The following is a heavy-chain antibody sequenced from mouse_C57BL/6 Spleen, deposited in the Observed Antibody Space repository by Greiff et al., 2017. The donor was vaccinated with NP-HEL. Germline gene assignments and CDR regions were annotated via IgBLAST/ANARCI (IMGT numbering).Heavy chain of an antibody. CDR3: ASYYGMDY. V-gene: IGHV1-26*01. J-gene: IGHJ4*01. CDR2: INPNNGGT. CDR1: GYTFTDYY. Sequence: VQLQQSGPELVKPGASVKISCKASGYTFTDYYMNWVKQSHGKSLEWIGDINPNNGGTSYNQKFKGKATLTVDKSSSTAYMELRSLTSEDSAVYYCASYYGMDYWGQGTSVTVSS.